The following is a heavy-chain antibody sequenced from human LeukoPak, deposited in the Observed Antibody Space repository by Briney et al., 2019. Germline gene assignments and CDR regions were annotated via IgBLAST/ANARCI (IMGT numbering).Heavy chain of an antibody. V-gene: IGHV4-39*07. CDR1: GDSISSRNYY. J-gene: IGHJ3*02. Sequence: SETLSLTCTVSGDSISSRNYYWAWLRQPPGKGLEWIGSISYGGSTFFNPSLKSRVTISVDTSNNQFSLKLTSVTAADTAVYYCASGAQDAVAGLDAFDIWGQGTMVTVSS. CDR3: ASGAQDAVAGLDAFDI. D-gene: IGHD6-19*01. CDR2: ISYGGST.